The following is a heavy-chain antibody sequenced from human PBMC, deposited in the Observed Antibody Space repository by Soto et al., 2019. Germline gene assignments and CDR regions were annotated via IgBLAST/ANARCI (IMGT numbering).Heavy chain of an antibody. CDR3: ARSRRYNWILGFDP. V-gene: IGHV4-4*07. J-gene: IGHJ5*02. Sequence: SETLSLTCSVSGDPISDYYWSWILRPAGMGLVWMGHVHTREGTQYIPSLESRVTMSADTSKNQFSLRLSFVTAADTAVYYCARSRRYNWILGFDPWGQGMLVTASS. D-gene: IGHD1-20*01. CDR1: GDPISDYY. CDR2: VHTREGT.